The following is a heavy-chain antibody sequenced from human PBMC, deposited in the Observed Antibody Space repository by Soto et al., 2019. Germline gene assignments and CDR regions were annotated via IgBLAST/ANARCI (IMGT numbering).Heavy chain of an antibody. CDR2: IYPADSDT. Sequence: GDSLKVSCKGSGYSFSIFWIGWVRQMPGKGLEWMGVIYPADSDTRYSPSFEGQVTISADKSFSTVYLQWSSLKASDTAMYYCARHTYCSSSSRYIVDSWGQRTIVAVS. CDR1: GYSFSIFW. D-gene: IGHD2-2*02. J-gene: IGHJ1*01. V-gene: IGHV5-51*01. CDR3: ARHTYCSSSSRYIVDS.